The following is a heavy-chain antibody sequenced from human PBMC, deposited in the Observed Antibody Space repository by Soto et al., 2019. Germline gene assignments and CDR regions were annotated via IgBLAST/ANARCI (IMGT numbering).Heavy chain of an antibody. CDR3: ARKLGSGYYIKYYYHYGMAV. CDR1: GGSFSGYY. CDR2: INHSGST. V-gene: IGHV4-34*01. D-gene: IGHD3-3*01. J-gene: IGHJ6*02. Sequence: SETLSLACAVYGGSFSGYYWSWIRQPPGKGLEWIGEINHSGSTNYNPSLKSRVTISVDTSKNQFSLKLSSVTAADTAVYYCARKLGSGYYIKYYYHYGMAVWGQGTTVTVSS.